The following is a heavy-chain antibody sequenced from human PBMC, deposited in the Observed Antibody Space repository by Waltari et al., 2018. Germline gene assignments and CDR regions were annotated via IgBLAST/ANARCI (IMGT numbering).Heavy chain of an antibody. D-gene: IGHD2-2*01. CDR1: GFTFSSSG. V-gene: IGHV3-30*18. CDR3: AKDLSSYIVVVPAAIPDY. CDR2: ISYDGSNK. J-gene: IGHJ4*02. Sequence: QVQLVESGGGVVQPGRSLRLSCAASGFTFSSSGMHWVRQAPGKGLEWVAGISYDGSNKYYADSVKGRFTISRDNSKNTLYLQMNSLRAEDTAVYYCAKDLSSYIVVVPAAIPDYWGQGTLVTVSS.